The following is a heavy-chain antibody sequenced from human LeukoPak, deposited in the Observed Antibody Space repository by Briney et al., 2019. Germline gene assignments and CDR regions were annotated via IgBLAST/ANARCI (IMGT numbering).Heavy chain of an antibody. D-gene: IGHD1-26*01. J-gene: IGHJ4*02. V-gene: IGHV1-18*01. CDR3: ARELEYSGSYSRLKPFDY. CDR2: ISAYNGNT. Sequence: ASVKVSCRASGYTFTSYGISWVRQAPGQGLEWMGWISAYNGNTNYAQKLQGRVTMTTDTSTSTAYMELRSLRSDDTAVYYCARELEYSGSYSRLKPFDYWGQRTLVTVSS. CDR1: GYTFTSYG.